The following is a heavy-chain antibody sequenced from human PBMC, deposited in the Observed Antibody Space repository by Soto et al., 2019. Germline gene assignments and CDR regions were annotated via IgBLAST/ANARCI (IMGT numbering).Heavy chain of an antibody. CDR3: ARDVEYGGYYGFDY. CDR2: IKQDGSKK. V-gene: IGHV3-7*01. J-gene: IGHJ4*02. D-gene: IGHD3-22*01. Sequence: GGSLRLSCAASGFTFSSYWMSWVRQAPGKGLEWVANIKQDGSKKDYVDSVKGRFTISRDNAQNSLYLQMNSLRAEDTAVYYCARDVEYGGYYGFDYWGQGTPVTVSS. CDR1: GFTFSSYW.